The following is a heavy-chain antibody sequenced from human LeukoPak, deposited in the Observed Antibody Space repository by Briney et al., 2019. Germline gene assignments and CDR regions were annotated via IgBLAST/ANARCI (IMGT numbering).Heavy chain of an antibody. CDR2: ILYDGSNQ. V-gene: IGHV3-30*18. CDR3: AKVRSPLYYYYAMDV. Sequence: PGGSLRLSCAASGFTFSSYGMYWVRQAPGKGLEWVAVILYDGSNQYYADSVKGRFTISRDNSKNTVDLQMNSLRGEDTAVYYCAKVRSPLYYYYAMDVWGQGTTVTVSS. J-gene: IGHJ6*02. CDR1: GFTFSSYG.